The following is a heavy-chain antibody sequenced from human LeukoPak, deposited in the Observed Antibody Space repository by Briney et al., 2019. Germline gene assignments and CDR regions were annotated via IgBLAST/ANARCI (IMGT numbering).Heavy chain of an antibody. V-gene: IGHV4-59*12. CDR1: GGSISSYY. CDR2: IYYSGST. D-gene: IGHD2-15*01. J-gene: IGHJ5*02. Sequence: SETLSLTCTVSGGSISSYYWSWIRQPPGKGLEWIGYIYYSGSTNYNPSLKSRVTISVDTSKNQFSLKLSSATAADTAVYYCASRYCSGGSCSPYNWFDPWGQGTLVTVSS. CDR3: ASRYCSGGSCSPYNWFDP.